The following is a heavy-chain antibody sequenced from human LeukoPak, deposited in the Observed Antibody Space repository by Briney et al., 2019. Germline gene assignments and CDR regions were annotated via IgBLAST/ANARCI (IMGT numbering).Heavy chain of an antibody. CDR1: GGTFSSYA. CDR2: INPSGGST. D-gene: IGHD1-1*01. CDR3: ARGRHDELNWFDP. V-gene: IGHV1-46*01. Sequence: ASVKVSCKASGGTFSSYAISWVRQAPGQGLEWMGIINPSGGSTSYAQKFQGRVTMTRDMSTSTVYMELSSLRSEDTAVYYCARGRHDELNWFDPWGQGTLVTVSS. J-gene: IGHJ5*02.